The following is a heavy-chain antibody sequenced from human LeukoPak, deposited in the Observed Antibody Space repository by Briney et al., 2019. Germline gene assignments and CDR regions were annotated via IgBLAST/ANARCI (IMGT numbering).Heavy chain of an antibody. CDR2: LRGNGDT. V-gene: IGHV3-23*01. J-gene: IGHJ4*02. CDR1: GFTFSSYA. Sequence: GGSLRLSCAASGFTFSSYAMSWVREAPARGLEWVSSLRGNGDTFYADSVKGRFTLSRDDSRNTVYLQLNNLRVEDTAVYYCAKATSLSNAAAVLWGQGTVVTVSS. CDR3: AKATSLSNAAAVL. D-gene: IGHD1-1*01.